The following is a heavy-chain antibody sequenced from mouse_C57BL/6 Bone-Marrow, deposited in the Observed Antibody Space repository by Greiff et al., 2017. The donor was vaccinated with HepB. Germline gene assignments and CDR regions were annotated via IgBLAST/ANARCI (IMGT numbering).Heavy chain of an antibody. CDR1: GFTFSDYY. D-gene: IGHD4-1*01. V-gene: IGHV5-12*01. CDR3: ARLTGTLYFDY. J-gene: IGHJ2*01. Sequence: DVMLVESGGGLVQPGGSLKLSCAASGFTFSDYYMYWVRQTPEKRLEWVAYISNGGGSTYYPDTVKGRFTISRDNAKNTLYLQMSRLKSEDTAMYYCARLTGTLYFDYWGQGTTLTVSS. CDR2: ISNGGGST.